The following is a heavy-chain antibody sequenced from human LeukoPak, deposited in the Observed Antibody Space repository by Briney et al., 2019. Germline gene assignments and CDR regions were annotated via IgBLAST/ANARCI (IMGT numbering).Heavy chain of an antibody. CDR3: AKEFWRRGEYCSGGSCYADY. CDR1: GFTFSSYG. J-gene: IGHJ4*02. D-gene: IGHD2-15*01. CDR2: ISGSGGST. V-gene: IGHV3-23*01. Sequence: PGGSLRLSCAASGFTFSSYGMSWVRQAPGKGLEWVSAISGSGGSTYYADSVKGRFTISRDNSKNTLYLQMNSLRAEDTAVYYCAKEFWRRGEYCSGGSCYADYWGQGTLVTVSS.